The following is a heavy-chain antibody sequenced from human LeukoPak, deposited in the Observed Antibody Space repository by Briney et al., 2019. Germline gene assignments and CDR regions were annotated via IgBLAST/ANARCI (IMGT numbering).Heavy chain of an antibody. CDR3: ARDEMATIHGIDY. CDR2: ISAYNGNT. D-gene: IGHD5-24*01. V-gene: IGHV1-18*01. CDR1: GYTFTSYG. Sequence: ASVKLSGKASGYTFTSYGISWVRQAPGQGLEWMGWISAYNGNTNYAQKLQGRVTMTTDTSTSTAYMELRSLRSDDTAVYYSARDEMATIHGIDYWGQGTLVTVSS. J-gene: IGHJ4*02.